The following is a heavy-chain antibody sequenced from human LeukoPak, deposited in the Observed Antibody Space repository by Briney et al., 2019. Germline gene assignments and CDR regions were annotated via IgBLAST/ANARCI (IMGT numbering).Heavy chain of an antibody. D-gene: IGHD5-12*01. CDR3: AKSTGGYTINDY. V-gene: IGHV4-61*02. J-gene: IGHJ4*02. CDR2: IYTSGST. Sequence: SETLSLTCTVSGGSISSGSYYWSWIRQPAGKGLEWIGRIYTSGSTNYNPSLKSRVTISVDTSKNQFSLKLSSVTAADTAVYYCAKSTGGYTINDYWGQGTLVTVSS. CDR1: GGSISSGSYY.